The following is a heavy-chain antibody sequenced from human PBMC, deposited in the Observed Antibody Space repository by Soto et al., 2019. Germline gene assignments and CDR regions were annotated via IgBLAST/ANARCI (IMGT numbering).Heavy chain of an antibody. D-gene: IGHD6-13*01. Sequence: GGSLRLSCAASGFTFSSYSMNWVRQAPGKGLEWVSYISSSSSTIYYADSVKGRFTISRDNAKNSLYLQMNSLRAEDTAVYYCARHPERIAQIGWFDPWGQGTLVTVPQ. CDR3: ARHPERIAQIGWFDP. CDR2: ISSSSSTI. CDR1: GFTFSSYS. V-gene: IGHV3-48*01. J-gene: IGHJ5*02.